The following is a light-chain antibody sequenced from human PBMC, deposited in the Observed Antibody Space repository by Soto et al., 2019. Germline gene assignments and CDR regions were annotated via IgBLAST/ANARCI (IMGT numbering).Light chain of an antibody. CDR2: DAS. Sequence: DIQMTQSPSSLSASVGDRVTITCQACQDISNYLNWYQQKPGKAPKLLIYDASNLETGVPSRFSGSGSGTDFTFNISSLQPEDIATYYCQQYDNLPLTFGGGTKVEIK. CDR3: QQYDNLPLT. V-gene: IGKV1-33*01. J-gene: IGKJ4*01. CDR1: QDISNY.